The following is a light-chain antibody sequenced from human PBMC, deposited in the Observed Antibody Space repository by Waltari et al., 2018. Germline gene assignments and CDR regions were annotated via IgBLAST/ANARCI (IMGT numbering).Light chain of an antibody. V-gene: IGKV1-33*01. Sequence: DIQMTQSPSSLSASVGDTVTITCQANHDISDYLNWYQQKPGKAPNLLISDASHLEAGFPSRFSGSGYGTDFTFTISSLQPEDFATYYCQQHDNPPFTFGQGTKLEIK. J-gene: IGKJ2*01. CDR1: HDISDY. CDR2: DAS. CDR3: QQHDNPPFT.